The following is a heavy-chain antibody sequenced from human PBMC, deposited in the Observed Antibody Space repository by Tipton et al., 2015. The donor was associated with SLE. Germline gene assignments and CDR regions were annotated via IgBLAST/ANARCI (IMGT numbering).Heavy chain of an antibody. CDR2: IFWNGGVT. CDR1: GFTFGDYG. V-gene: IGHV3-20*04. CDR3: SGSISFYYGMDV. D-gene: IGHD2-2*01. Sequence: SLRLSCAASGFTFGDYGMNWVRQAPGKGLEWVSGIFWNGGVTGYAESVKGRFTISRDNAKNSLYLQMNSLRAEDTAVYYCSGSISFYYGMDVWGQGTTVTVSS. J-gene: IGHJ6*02.